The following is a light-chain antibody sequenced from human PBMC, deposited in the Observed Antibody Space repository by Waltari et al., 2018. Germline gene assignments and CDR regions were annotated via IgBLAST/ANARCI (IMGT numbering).Light chain of an antibody. Sequence: DIQMTQSPSTMSASVGDRVTITCRASQSLSNRFACYQQKPGQSSKVLIYKASTLESGVPSRFSGSGSGTEFTLTISSLQPDDFATYYCQQYRNLWTFGQGTKVEIK. CDR1: QSLSNR. V-gene: IGKV1-5*03. CDR3: QQYRNLWT. CDR2: KAS. J-gene: IGKJ1*01.